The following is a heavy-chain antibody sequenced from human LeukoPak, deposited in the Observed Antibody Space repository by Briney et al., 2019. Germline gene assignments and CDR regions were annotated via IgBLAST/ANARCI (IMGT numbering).Heavy chain of an antibody. CDR2: IYSGTI. V-gene: IGHV3-53*01. CDR1: GFTVSSNS. J-gene: IGHJ4*02. CDR3: ARRAGAYSHPYDY. D-gene: IGHD4/OR15-4a*01. Sequence: GGSLRLSCTVSGFTVSSNSMSWVRQAPGKGLEWASFIYSGTIHYSDSVKGRFTISRDNSKNTLYLQMNSLRAEDTAVYYCARRAGAYSHPYDYWGQGTLVTVSS.